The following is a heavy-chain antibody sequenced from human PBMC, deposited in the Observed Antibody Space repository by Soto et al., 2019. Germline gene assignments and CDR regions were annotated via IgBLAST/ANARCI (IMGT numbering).Heavy chain of an antibody. V-gene: IGHV3-23*01. Sequence: ETLSLTCTVSGGSISSSSYYWGWIRQPPGKGLEWVSDIIDSGGSTYYADSVKGRFTISRDNSKSTLYLQMNSLRAEDTALYYCVKGRSYHYYYGMHVWGQGTTVTVSS. J-gene: IGHJ6*02. CDR2: IIDSGGST. CDR1: GGSISSSSYY. CDR3: VKGRSYHYYYGMHV.